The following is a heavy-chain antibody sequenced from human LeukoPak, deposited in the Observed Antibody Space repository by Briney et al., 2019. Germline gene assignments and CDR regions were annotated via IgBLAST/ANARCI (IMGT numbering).Heavy chain of an antibody. CDR2: ISRSGSTI. CDR1: GFTFSSYE. Sequence: PGGSLRLSCAASGFTFSSYEMNWVRQAPGKGLEWVSYISRSGSTIYYADSVKGRFTISRDNAKNSLYLQMNSLRAEDTAVYYCARVKTALPSNDFDYWRQGTLLTVPS. V-gene: IGHV3-48*03. CDR3: ARVKTALPSNDFDY. D-gene: IGHD5-18*01. J-gene: IGHJ4*02.